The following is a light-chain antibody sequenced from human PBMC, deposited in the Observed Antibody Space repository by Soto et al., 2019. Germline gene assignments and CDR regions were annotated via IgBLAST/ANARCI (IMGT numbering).Light chain of an antibody. Sequence: EIVMTQSPATLSVSQGERATLSCRASRSISTNLAWYQQTPGQAPGLLIYGASTRATGIPGRFSGSGSGTEFTLTISSLQSEDCAVYYCQQYNNWPLTFGGGTKVEIK. CDR1: RSISTN. CDR3: QQYNNWPLT. V-gene: IGKV3-15*01. CDR2: GAS. J-gene: IGKJ4*01.